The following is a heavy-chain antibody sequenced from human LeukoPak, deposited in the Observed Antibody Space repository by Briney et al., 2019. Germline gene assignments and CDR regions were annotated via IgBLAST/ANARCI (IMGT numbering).Heavy chain of an antibody. J-gene: IGHJ4*02. V-gene: IGHV4-38-2*02. CDR3: ARDSRFLEWFIMDHFDY. D-gene: IGHD3-3*01. CDR1: GCSISSGYY. CDR2: IYHSGST. Sequence: SETLSLTCTVPGCSISSGYYWGWIRQPPGKGLEWIGSIYHSGSTYYNPSLKSRVTISVDTSKNQFSLKLSSVTAADTAVYYCARDSRFLEWFIMDHFDYWGQGTLVTVSS.